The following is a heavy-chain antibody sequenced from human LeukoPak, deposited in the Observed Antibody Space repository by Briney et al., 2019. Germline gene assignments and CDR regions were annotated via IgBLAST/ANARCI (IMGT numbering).Heavy chain of an antibody. CDR2: IYYSGST. D-gene: IGHD3-16*01. J-gene: IGHJ6*03. CDR1: GGSIRSYY. Sequence: SETLSLTCTVSGGSIRSYYWSWIRQPPGKGLEWIGYIYYSGSTNYNPSLKSRVTISVDTSKNQFSLKLSSVTAADTAVYYCARVRAPSLSYYYYMDVWGKGTTVTVSS. V-gene: IGHV4-59*01. CDR3: ARVRAPSLSYYYYMDV.